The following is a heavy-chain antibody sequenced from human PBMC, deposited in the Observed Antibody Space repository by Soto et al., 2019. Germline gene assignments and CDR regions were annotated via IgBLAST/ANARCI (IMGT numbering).Heavy chain of an antibody. D-gene: IGHD3-10*01. CDR2: IDPRSGGT. CDR3: ATDDYGNCPY. Sequence: HVQLVQSGTEVKKPGASVRVSCMVSGYPFTTYYIHWVRQAPGQGLEWMGWIDPRSGGTVYEQKFQGRVTMTRDTSISTVYMDLSGLTSDDTALYYCATDDYGNCPYWGQGSLVTVSS. J-gene: IGHJ4*02. CDR1: GYPFTTYY. V-gene: IGHV1-2*02.